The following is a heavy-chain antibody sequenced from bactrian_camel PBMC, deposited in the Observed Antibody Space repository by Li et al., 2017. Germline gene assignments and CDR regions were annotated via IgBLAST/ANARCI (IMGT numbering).Heavy chain of an antibody. D-gene: IGHD6*01. Sequence: VQLVESGGGSVQSGGSLRLSCTASGLTAGNRWMGWFRQAPGKGLEWVSSTNDDGSDKFYADSVNRRFTISRDNTRNTLYLQMNSLKTEDTAMYYCAADPGTRWYIPRNYRYWGQGTQVTVS. CDR1: GLTAGNRW. V-gene: IGHV3S6*01. CDR3: AADPGTRWYIPRNYRY. J-gene: IGHJ4*01. CDR2: TNDDGSDK.